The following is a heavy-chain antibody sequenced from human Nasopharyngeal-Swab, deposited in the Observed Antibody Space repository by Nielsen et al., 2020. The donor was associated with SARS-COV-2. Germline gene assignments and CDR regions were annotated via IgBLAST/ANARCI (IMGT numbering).Heavy chain of an antibody. CDR2: ISYDGSNK. CDR1: GFTFSRYT. V-gene: IGHV3-30-3*01. Sequence: GGSLRLSCAASGFTFSRYTMHWVRLAPGKGLEWVAVISYDGSNKYYADSVKGRFTISRDISKNTLYLQMNSLRAEDTAVFYCASTPLDSSGYYYAFHYWGRGTLVTVSS. J-gene: IGHJ4*02. D-gene: IGHD3-22*01. CDR3: ASTPLDSSGYYYAFHY.